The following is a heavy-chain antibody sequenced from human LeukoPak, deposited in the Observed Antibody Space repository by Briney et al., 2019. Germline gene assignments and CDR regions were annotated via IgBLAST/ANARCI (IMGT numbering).Heavy chain of an antibody. CDR3: ATSMYYDFWGGYWFRNKDQNHNWFDP. CDR2: INPNSGGT. V-gene: IGHV1-2*06. CDR1: GYTFTGYY. D-gene: IGHD3-3*01. J-gene: IGHJ5*02. Sequence: ASVKVSCKASGYTFTGYYMHWVRQAPGQGLEWMGRINPNSGGTNYAQKFQGRVTMTRDTSISTAYMELSRLRSDDTAVYYCATSMYYDFWGGYWFRNKDQNHNWFDPWGQGTLVTVSS.